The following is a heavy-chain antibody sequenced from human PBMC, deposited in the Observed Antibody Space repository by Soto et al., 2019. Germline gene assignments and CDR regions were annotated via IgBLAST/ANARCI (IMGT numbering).Heavy chain of an antibody. CDR2: ISYDGSNK. CDR1: GFTFSSYA. CDR3: AKTPTRGGKAILDY. Sequence: QVQLVESGGGVVQPGRSLRLSCAASGFTFSSYAMHWVRQAPGKGLEWVAVISYDGSNKYYADSVKGRFTISRDNSKNTLYLQMNSLRAEDTAVYYCAKTPTRGGKAILDYWGQGTLVTVYS. D-gene: IGHD3-16*01. V-gene: IGHV3-30-3*01. J-gene: IGHJ4*02.